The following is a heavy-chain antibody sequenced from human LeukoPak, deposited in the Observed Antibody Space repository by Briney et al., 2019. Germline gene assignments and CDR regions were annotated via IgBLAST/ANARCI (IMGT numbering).Heavy chain of an antibody. CDR2: IYHSGST. V-gene: IGHV4-39*07. J-gene: IGHJ5*02. Sequence: SETLSLTCTVSGVSISGSGYYFGWIRQPPGKGLEWIGSIYHSGSTYYNPSLKSRVTISVDTSKNQFSLKLSSVTAADTAVYYCARDSSLSDWFDPWGQGTLVTVSS. CDR3: ARDSSLSDWFDP. CDR1: GVSISGSGYY.